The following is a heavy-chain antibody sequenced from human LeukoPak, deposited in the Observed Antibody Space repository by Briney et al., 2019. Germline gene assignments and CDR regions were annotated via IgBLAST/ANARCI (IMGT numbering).Heavy chain of an antibody. CDR2: IDYSGST. CDR3: ERDSPPSDY. V-gene: IGHV4-59*01. J-gene: IGHJ4*02. CDR1: GGSISGYY. Sequence: MPSETLSLTCTVSGGSISGYYRSWIRQPPGKELEWIGYIDYSGSTSYNPSLKSRVTISVDASKRQFSLKLTSVTAADTAVYYCERDSPPSDYWGQGTLVTVSS.